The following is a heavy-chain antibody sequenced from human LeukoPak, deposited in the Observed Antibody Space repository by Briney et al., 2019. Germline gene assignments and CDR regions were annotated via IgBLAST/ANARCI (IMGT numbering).Heavy chain of an antibody. J-gene: IGHJ4*02. CDR1: GFTFTNYG. Sequence: PGRSLRLSCAASGFTFTNYGMHWVRQAPGKGLEWVAVISYDGRNKYYTDSVEGRFTISRDNSKNTLYLQMNSLRAEDTAVYYCAKDVGERYYFDYWGQGTLVTVSS. CDR3: AKDVGERYYFDY. V-gene: IGHV3-30*18. CDR2: ISYDGRNK.